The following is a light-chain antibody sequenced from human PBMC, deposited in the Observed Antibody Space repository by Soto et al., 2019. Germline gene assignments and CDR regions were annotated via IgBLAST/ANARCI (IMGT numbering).Light chain of an antibody. CDR1: NSNIGRNY. CDR3: GTWDSSLSDAVI. Sequence: QSVLTQPPSVSAAPGQKVTISCSGTNSNIGRNYVAWYQQIPGTAPKLLIYDNDKRPSGIPDRFSGSKSGTSATLGITGLQTGDEADYYCGTWDSSLSDAVIFGEGTKVTVL. V-gene: IGLV1-51*01. CDR2: DND. J-gene: IGLJ2*01.